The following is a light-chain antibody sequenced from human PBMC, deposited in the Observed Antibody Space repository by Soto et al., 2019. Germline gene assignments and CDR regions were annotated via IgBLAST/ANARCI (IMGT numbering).Light chain of an antibody. CDR3: QHCYRLPPT. Sequence: EIVLTQSPGTLSLSPGERATLSCRASQNIITYLAWYQQKPGQAPRLLIYGASTRATGVPDRLSGSGSGADFTLTINRLEPEDFAVYFCQHCYRLPPTYGYGTKLEV. CDR2: GAS. J-gene: IGKJ2*01. V-gene: IGKV3-20*01. CDR1: QNIITY.